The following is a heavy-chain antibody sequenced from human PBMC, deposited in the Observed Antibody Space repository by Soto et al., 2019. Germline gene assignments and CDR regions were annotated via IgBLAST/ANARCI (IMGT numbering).Heavy chain of an antibody. V-gene: IGHV1-18*01. CDR2: ISAYNGNT. CDR1: GYTFTSYG. J-gene: IGHJ4*02. Sequence: QVQLVQSGAEVKKPGASVKVSCKASGYTFTSYGISWVRQAPGQGLEWMGWISAYNGNTNYAQKLDGTLIMTTDRATSTGYMKLRSVRSDDTAVYYCARVGDYCSSTSCYEFDYWGQGTLVTVSS. CDR3: ARVGDYCSSTSCYEFDY. D-gene: IGHD2-2*01.